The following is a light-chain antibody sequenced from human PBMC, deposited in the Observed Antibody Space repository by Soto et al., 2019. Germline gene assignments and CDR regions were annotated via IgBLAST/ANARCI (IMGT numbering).Light chain of an antibody. CDR1: QSVSSTY. CDR3: QHSGSPPYT. J-gene: IGKJ2*01. CDR2: GAS. Sequence: EIVLTQSPGTLSLSPGERATLSCRASQSVSSTYLAWYQQKPGQAPSLLIYGASSRATDIPDRFSGSGSGTDFPLTTNRLEPEDFAVYYCQHSGSPPYTFGQGTKLEIK. V-gene: IGKV3-20*01.